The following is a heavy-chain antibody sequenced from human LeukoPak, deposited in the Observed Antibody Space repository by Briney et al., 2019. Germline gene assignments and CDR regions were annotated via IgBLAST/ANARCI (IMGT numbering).Heavy chain of an antibody. J-gene: IGHJ4*02. V-gene: IGHV4-61*02. CDR3: AREERMVRGVNLDY. D-gene: IGHD3-10*01. CDR2: IYTSGST. CDR1: GGSISSGSYY. Sequence: SETLSLTCTVSGGSISSGSYYWSWIRQPAGKGLEWIGRIYTSGSTNCNPSLKSRVTISVDTSKNQFSLKLSSVTAADTAVYYCAREERMVRGVNLDYWGQGTLVTVSS.